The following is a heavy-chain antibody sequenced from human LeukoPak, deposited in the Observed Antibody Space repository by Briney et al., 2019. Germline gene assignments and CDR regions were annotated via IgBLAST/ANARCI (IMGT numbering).Heavy chain of an antibody. D-gene: IGHD2-2*01. Sequence: GGSLRLSCAASGFTFSSYGMHWVRQAPGKGLEWVAVISYDGSNKYYADSVKGRFTISRDNSKNTLYLQMNSLRAEDTAVYYCAKDRGVYQLPAIGWFDPWVQGTLVTVSS. CDR2: ISYDGSNK. CDR3: AKDRGVYQLPAIGWFDP. CDR1: GFTFSSYG. J-gene: IGHJ5*02. V-gene: IGHV3-30*18.